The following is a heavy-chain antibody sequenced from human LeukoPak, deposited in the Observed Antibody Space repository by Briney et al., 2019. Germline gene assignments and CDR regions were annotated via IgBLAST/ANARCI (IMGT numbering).Heavy chain of an antibody. CDR1: GFIFRSYG. J-gene: IGHJ6*03. CDR2: IRYDGSTK. CDR3: AKDVSSGMDV. D-gene: IGHD3-16*02. V-gene: IGHV3-30*02. Sequence: RGSLRLSCAASGFIFRSYGMHWVRQAPGKGLEWVPFIRYDGSTKSYEASVKGRFTISRDNSENTLYLQMSSLGPEDTAVYYCAKDVSSGMDVWGKGTTVTVSS.